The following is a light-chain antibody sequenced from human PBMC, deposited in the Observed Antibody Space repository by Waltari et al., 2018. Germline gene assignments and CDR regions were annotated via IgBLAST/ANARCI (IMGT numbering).Light chain of an antibody. CDR2: ETS. V-gene: IGKV1-5*03. Sequence: DIQMTQSPSTLSASVGDRVTITCRASQNIESWVAWYQQRPGKGPKHLIYETSTLEVGVPSRFIGSRSGTDFTLTISSLQPDDFSTYFCQRYDSFPLSFGGGTKVEIE. J-gene: IGKJ4*01. CDR3: QRYDSFPLS. CDR1: QNIESW.